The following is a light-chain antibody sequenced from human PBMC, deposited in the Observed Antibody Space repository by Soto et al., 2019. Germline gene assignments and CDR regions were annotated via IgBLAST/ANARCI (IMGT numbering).Light chain of an antibody. CDR3: QQNDDWPAYT. Sequence: EIVMTQSPATLSVSPGEGATLSCRASQSVSNNLVWYQQKPGQAPRLLICVASTRSTGIPARFSGSGSGTEFTLTISSLQYEDFAVYYCQQNDDWPAYTCGQGTNLEIK. CDR1: QSVSNN. J-gene: IGKJ2*01. V-gene: IGKV3-15*01. CDR2: VAS.